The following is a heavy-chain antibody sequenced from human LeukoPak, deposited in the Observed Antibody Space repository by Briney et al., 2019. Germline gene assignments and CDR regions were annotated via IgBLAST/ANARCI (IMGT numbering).Heavy chain of an antibody. CDR2: IYYSGST. J-gene: IGHJ4*02. CDR3: ARLWGIAAASYYFDY. V-gene: IGHV4-59*08. CDR1: GGSTSSYY. Sequence: PSETLSLTCTVSGGSTSSYYWSWIRQPPGKGLEWIGYIYYSGSTNYNPSLKSRVTISVDTSKNQFSLKLSSVTAADTAVYYCARLWGIAAASYYFDYWGQGTLVTVSS. D-gene: IGHD6-13*01.